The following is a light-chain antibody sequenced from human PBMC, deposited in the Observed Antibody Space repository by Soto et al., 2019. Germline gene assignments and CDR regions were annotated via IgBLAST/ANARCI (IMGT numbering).Light chain of an antibody. V-gene: IGLV2-14*01. CDR3: SSYTSSSHVV. J-gene: IGLJ2*01. CDR2: DVS. CDR1: SSDVGGYNY. Sequence: QSALTQPASVSGSPGQSITISCTGTSSDVGGYNYVSWYPQHPGKAPKLMIYDVSNRPSGVSNRFSGSKSGNTASLTISGLQAEDEADYYCSSYTSSSHVVFGGGTKVTVL.